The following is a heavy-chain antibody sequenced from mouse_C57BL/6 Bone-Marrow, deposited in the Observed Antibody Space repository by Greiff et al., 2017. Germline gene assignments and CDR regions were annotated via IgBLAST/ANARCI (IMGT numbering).Heavy chain of an antibody. V-gene: IGHV2-2*01. J-gene: IGHJ3*01. CDR1: GFSLTSYG. Sequence: QVQLKESGPGLVQPSPSLSITCTVSGFSLTSYGVHWVRQSPGKGLEWLGVIWSGGSTDYNAAFISRLSISKDNSKCQVFFKMNSLQAYDTAIYYCARKGRFAYWGQGTLVTVSA. CDR2: IWSGGST. CDR3: ARKGRFAY. D-gene: IGHD3-3*01.